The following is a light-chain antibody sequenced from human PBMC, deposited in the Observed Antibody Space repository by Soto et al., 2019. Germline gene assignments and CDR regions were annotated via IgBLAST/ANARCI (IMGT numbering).Light chain of an antibody. CDR2: EVN. CDR1: SSDVGSYNL. V-gene: IGLV2-23*02. CDR3: CSYSGSSTYV. Sequence: QSVLTQPASVSGSPGQSITISCTGTSSDVGSYNLVSWYQQHPGKAPKLIIYEVNKRPSGVSNRFSGSKSDNTASLTISGLQAEDEADYYCCSYSGSSTYVFGTGTKLTVL. J-gene: IGLJ1*01.